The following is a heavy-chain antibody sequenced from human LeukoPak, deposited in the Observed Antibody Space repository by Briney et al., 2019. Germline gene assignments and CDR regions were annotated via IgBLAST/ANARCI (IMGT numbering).Heavy chain of an antibody. CDR1: GFTFDDYA. CDR2: ISWNSYRI. V-gene: IGHV3-9*01. D-gene: IGHD6-13*01. J-gene: IGHJ6*02. CDR3: AKDISAAAGEDFYYGMDV. Sequence: SLRLSCAVSGFTFDDYAMHWVRQAPGKGLEWVSGISWNSYRIGYADSVKGRFTISRDNAKNSLYLQMNSLRAEDTALYYCAKDISAAAGEDFYYGMDVWGHGTTVTVSS.